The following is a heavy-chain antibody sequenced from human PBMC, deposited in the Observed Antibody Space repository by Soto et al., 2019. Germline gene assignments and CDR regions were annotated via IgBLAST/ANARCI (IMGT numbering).Heavy chain of an antibody. D-gene: IGHD2-2*01. J-gene: IGHJ4*02. Sequence: QVQLQESGPGLVKPSQTLSLTCTVSGGSISSGGYYWSWIRQHPGKGLEWIGYIYYSGSTYYNPSLKSRVTISVDTSKNQISLKLSSVTAADTAVYYCARETTYCSSTSCSNYYFDYWGQGTLVTVSS. CDR1: GGSISSGGYY. V-gene: IGHV4-31*03. CDR3: ARETTYCSSTSCSNYYFDY. CDR2: IYYSGST.